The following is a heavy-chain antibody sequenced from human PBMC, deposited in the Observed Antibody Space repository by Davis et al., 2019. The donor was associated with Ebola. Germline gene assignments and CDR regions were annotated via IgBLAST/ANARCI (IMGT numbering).Heavy chain of an antibody. D-gene: IGHD4-23*01. V-gene: IGHV3-7*01. CDR2: IKQDGSEK. Sequence: GSLRLSCAASEFTVSSHDMTWVRQAPGKGLEWVANIKQDGSEKYYVDSVKGRFTISRDNAKNSLYLQMSSLRAEDTAVYYCARGGGVVWGQGTLVTVSS. CDR1: EFTVSSHD. CDR3: ARGGGVV. J-gene: IGHJ4*02.